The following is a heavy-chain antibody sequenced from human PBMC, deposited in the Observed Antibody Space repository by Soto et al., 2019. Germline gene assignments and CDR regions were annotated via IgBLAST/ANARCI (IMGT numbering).Heavy chain of an antibody. Sequence: QVQLQESGPGLVKPSQTLSLTCTVSGDSISSGDYYWSWIRQPPGTGLEWIGYIYYSGRTYYNPSLNSRVTISLDTSKKQFSLKLSSVTAADTAVYYCARERYYYGSGTYKGDAFDIWGQGTMVTVSS. V-gene: IGHV4-30-4*01. J-gene: IGHJ3*02. CDR1: GDSISSGDYY. CDR2: IYYSGRT. CDR3: ARERYYYGSGTYKGDAFDI. D-gene: IGHD3-10*01.